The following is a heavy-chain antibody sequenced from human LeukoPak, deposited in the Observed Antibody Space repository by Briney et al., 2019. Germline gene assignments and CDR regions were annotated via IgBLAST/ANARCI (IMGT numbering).Heavy chain of an antibody. J-gene: IGHJ5*02. CDR1: GYTFTSYA. CDR2: ISAYNGNT. V-gene: IGHV1-18*01. D-gene: IGHD3-10*01. CDR3: ARCPLGYYGSGSYCRSYWFDP. Sequence: GASVKVSCKASGYTFTSYAMNWVRQAPGQGLEWMGWISAYNGNTNYAQKLQGRVTMTTDTSTSTAYMELRSLRSDDTAVYYCARCPLGYYGSGSYCRSYWFDPWGQGTLVTVSS.